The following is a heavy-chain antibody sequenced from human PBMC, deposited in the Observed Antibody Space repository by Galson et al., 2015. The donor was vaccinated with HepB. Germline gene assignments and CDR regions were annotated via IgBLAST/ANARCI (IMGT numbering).Heavy chain of an antibody. J-gene: IGHJ6*02. V-gene: IGHV1-69*04. CDR1: GGTFSSYA. CDR2: IIPILGIA. CDR3: ASLPWAMVDHYYYYGMDV. D-gene: IGHD5-18*01. Sequence: SVKVSCKASGGTFSSYAISWVRQAPGQGLEWMGRIIPILGIANYAQKFQGRVTITADKSTSTAYMELSSLRSEDTAVYYCASLPWAMVDHYYYYGMDVWGQGTTVTVSS.